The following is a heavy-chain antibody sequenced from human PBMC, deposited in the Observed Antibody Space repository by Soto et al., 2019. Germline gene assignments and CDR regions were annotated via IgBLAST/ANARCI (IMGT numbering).Heavy chain of an antibody. CDR2: IVVGSGNT. CDR1: GFTFTNSA. CDR3: TRGYYYYDRRWRWFDP. J-gene: IGHJ5*02. V-gene: IGHV1-58*01. D-gene: IGHD3-22*01. Sequence: ASMKVSCKASGFTFTNSAVQWVRQARGQRLEWIGWIVVGSGNTNYAQKFQERVTITRDMSTTTAYMELSTLRSDDTAMYYCTRGYYYYDRRWRWFDPWGQGTLVTVSS.